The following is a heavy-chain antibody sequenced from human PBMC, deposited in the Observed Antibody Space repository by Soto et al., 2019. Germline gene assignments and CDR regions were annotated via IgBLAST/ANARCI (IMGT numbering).Heavy chain of an antibody. V-gene: IGHV3-64D*06. D-gene: IGHD6-13*01. Sequence: EVQLVESGGGLVQPGGSLRLSCSASGFTFSTYAMHWVRQAPGKGLEHVSAISSNGRTTYYADSVKGRFTISRDNSKNTLYLQMSSLRAEDTAVYYCVDVNDGTSWYFDYWGQGSLVTVSS. CDR1: GFTFSTYA. CDR3: VDVNDGTSWYFDY. CDR2: ISSNGRTT. J-gene: IGHJ4*02.